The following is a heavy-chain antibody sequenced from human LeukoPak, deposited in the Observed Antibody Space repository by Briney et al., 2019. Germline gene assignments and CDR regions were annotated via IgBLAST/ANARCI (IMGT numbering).Heavy chain of an antibody. J-gene: IGHJ6*02. CDR1: GFTFSSYE. V-gene: IGHV3-48*03. CDR3: ARVPPWNNFATLYYYYGMDV. CDR2: ISSSGSTI. D-gene: IGHD2-15*01. Sequence: GGSLRLSCSASGFTFSSYEMNWVRQAPGKGLEWVSYISSSGSTIYYADSVKGRFTISRDNAKNSLYLQMNSLRAEDTAVYYCARVPPWNNFATLYYYYGMDVWGQGTTVTVSS.